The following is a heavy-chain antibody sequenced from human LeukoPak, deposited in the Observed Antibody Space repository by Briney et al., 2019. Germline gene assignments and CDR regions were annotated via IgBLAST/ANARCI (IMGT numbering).Heavy chain of an antibody. CDR2: IYPGDSDT. CDR3: ARLSYYYDSSGYPEYFQH. D-gene: IGHD3-22*01. CDR1: GYSFTSYW. Sequence: GESLKISCKGSGYSFTSYWIGWVRQMPGKGLEWMGIIYPGDSDTRYSPSFQGQVTISADKSISTAYLRWSSLKASDTAMYYCARLSYYYDSSGYPEYFQHWGQGTLVTVSS. J-gene: IGHJ1*01. V-gene: IGHV5-51*01.